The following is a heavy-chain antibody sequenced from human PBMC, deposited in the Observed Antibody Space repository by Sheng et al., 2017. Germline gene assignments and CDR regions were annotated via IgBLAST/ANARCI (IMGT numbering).Heavy chain of an antibody. V-gene: IGHV4-34*01. CDR2: INHSGST. CDR3: ARVTIGVVIEGRYYYTTTWTS. CDR1: GGSFSGYY. J-gene: IGHJ6*03. D-gene: IGHD3-3*01. Sequence: QVQLQQWGAGLLKPSETLSLTCAVYGGSFSGYYWSWIRQPPGKGLEWIGEINHSGSTNYNPSLKSRVTISVDTSKNQFSLKLSSVTAADTAVYYCARVTIGVVIEGRYYYTTTWTSGAKGHGHRLL.